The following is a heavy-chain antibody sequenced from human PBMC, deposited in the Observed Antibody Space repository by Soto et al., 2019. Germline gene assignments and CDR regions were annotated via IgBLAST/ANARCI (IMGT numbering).Heavy chain of an antibody. D-gene: IGHD3-10*01. CDR1: GGSFSGYY. J-gene: IGHJ5*02. CDR3: ARVRRDYYGSGRAGWFDP. Sequence: QVQLQQWGAGLLKPSETLSLTCAVYGGSFSGYYWSWIRQPPGKGLEWIGEINHSGSTNYNPSLKSRVTISVDTSKDQFSLKLGSVTAADTAVYYCARVRRDYYGSGRAGWFDPWGQGTLVTVSS. CDR2: INHSGST. V-gene: IGHV4-34*01.